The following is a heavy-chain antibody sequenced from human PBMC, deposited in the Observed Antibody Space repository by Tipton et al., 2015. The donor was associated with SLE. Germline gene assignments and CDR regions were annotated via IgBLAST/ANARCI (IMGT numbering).Heavy chain of an antibody. CDR1: GGTFSSYA. Sequence: QVQLVQSGAEVKKPGSSVKVSCKASGGTFSSYAISWVRQAPGQGLEWMGRIIPILGIANYAQKFQGRVTITADKSTSTAYMELSSLRSEDTAVYYCARDLDPTVVKPEFDYWGQGTLVTVSS. CDR3: ARDLDPTVVKPEFDY. V-gene: IGHV1-69*09. D-gene: IGHD4-23*01. J-gene: IGHJ4*02. CDR2: IIPILGIA.